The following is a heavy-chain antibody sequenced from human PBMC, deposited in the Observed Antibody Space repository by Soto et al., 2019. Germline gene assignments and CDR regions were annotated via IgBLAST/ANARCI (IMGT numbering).Heavy chain of an antibody. CDR1: GYSIRSGYY. V-gene: IGHV4-38-2*01. CDR2: IFHSGNT. CDR3: ARIGAKRRFFDF. D-gene: IGHD1-1*01. J-gene: IGHJ4*02. Sequence: SETLSLTCAVSGYSIRSGYYWGWVRQPPGKGLEWIGSIFHSGNTYYTPSLKSRFTMSVDTSKKQFSLSLTSVTAADTAVYYCARIGAKRRFFDFWGQGTLVTVSS.